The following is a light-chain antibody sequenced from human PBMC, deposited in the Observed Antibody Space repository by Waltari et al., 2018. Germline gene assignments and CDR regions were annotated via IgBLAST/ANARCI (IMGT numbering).Light chain of an antibody. Sequence: QSALTQPASVSGSPGQSITISCTGTSSDVGGYNYVSWYQQHPGKAPKLMIYEVSTRLSGVSDRFSGSKSGNTASLTISGLQAEDEADYYCSSYTSSSTRIFGGGTKLTVL. CDR1: SSDVGGYNY. J-gene: IGLJ2*01. V-gene: IGLV2-14*01. CDR3: SSYTSSSTRI. CDR2: EVS.